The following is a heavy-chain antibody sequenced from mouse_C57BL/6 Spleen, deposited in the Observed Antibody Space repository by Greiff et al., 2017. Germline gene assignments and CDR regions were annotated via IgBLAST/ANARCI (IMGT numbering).Heavy chain of an antibody. V-gene: IGHV1-52*01. D-gene: IGHD1-1*01. Sequence: QVQLQQPGAELVRPGSSVKLSCKASGYTFTSYWMHWVKQRPIQGLEWIGNIDPSDSETHYNQKFKDKATLTVDKSSSTAYMQLSSLTSEDSAVYYGGRRGYGSRYFDVWGTGTTVTVSS. J-gene: IGHJ1*03. CDR2: IDPSDSET. CDR1: GYTFTSYW. CDR3: GRRGYGSRYFDV.